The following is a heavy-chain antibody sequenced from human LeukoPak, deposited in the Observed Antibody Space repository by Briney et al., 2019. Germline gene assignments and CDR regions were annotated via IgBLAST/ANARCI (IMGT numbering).Heavy chain of an antibody. CDR3: ARDDEKLDY. Sequence: PGGSLRLSCAPSGFTFTSYWMGWVRQAPGKGLEWVSAISGSGGSTYYADSVKGRFAISRDNSKNTLYLQMNNLRAEDTAVYYCARDDEKLDYWGQGTLVTVSS. CDR1: GFTFTSYW. V-gene: IGHV3-23*01. J-gene: IGHJ4*02. CDR2: ISGSGGST.